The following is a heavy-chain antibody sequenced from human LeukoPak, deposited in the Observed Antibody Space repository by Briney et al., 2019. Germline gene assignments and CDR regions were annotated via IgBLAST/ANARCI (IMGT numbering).Heavy chain of an antibody. V-gene: IGHV4-4*07. Sequence: SQTLSLTCSVSGDSLNGYYWSWIRQPAGAGLEWIGRIHSGGTNYNPSLKSRVTMSLDTSKNQLSLRLTSVTAADTAVYYCARVHSYASGIEVWGQGTTVTVSS. CDR1: GDSLNGYY. D-gene: IGHD3-16*01. CDR3: ARVHSYASGIEV. CDR2: IHSGGT. J-gene: IGHJ6*02.